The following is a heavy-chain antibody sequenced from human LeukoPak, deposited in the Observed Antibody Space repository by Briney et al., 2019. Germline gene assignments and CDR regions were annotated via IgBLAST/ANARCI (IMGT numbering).Heavy chain of an antibody. D-gene: IGHD1-26*01. CDR1: GFTFNGYW. Sequence: GGSLRLSCAASGFTFNGYWMSWVRQAQGQGLEWVANIKEDGSAKYYVDSVKGRFIISRDNTKNSLYLQMNSLRIEDTAVYYCVPHLSSGGYSVFHNWGQGTGVTVSS. CDR2: IKEDGSAK. CDR3: VPHLSSGGYSVFHN. V-gene: IGHV3-7*01. J-gene: IGHJ4*02.